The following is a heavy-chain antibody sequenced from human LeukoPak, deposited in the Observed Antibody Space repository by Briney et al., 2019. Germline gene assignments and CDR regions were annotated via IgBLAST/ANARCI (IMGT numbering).Heavy chain of an antibody. CDR3: ARHYYDSEDGAFDI. Sequence: SETLSLTCTVSGGSISSYYWSWIRQPAGKGLEWTGRIYTSGSTNYNPSLKSRVTMSVDTSKNQFSLKLSSVTAADTAVYYCARHYYDSEDGAFDIWGQGTMVTVSS. J-gene: IGHJ3*02. CDR2: IYTSGST. D-gene: IGHD3-22*01. V-gene: IGHV4-4*07. CDR1: GGSISSYY.